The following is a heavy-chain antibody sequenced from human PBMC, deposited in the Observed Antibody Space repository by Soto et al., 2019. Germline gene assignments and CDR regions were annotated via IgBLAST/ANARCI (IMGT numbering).Heavy chain of an antibody. CDR3: AHRQRTVVVGAPFDL. Sequence: QITLRESGPTLVQPTQTLTLTCTLSGVSLTTSGVGVGWIRQPPGKALEWLALIYWDDDKRFSPSLKSRLAITRDTSKNPVVMTMNDMAPVDTAIYYCAHRQRTVVVGAPFDLWGQGSQVTVSS. J-gene: IGHJ4*02. V-gene: IGHV2-5*02. CDR2: IYWDDDK. D-gene: IGHD2-15*01. CDR1: GVSLTTSGVG.